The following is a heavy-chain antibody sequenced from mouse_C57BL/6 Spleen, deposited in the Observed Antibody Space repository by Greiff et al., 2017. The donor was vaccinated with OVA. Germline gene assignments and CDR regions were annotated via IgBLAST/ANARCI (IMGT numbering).Heavy chain of an antibody. D-gene: IGHD2-4*01. CDR1: GYTFTDSY. J-gene: IGHJ4*01. Sequence: QVQLQQSGAELVKPGASVKISCKASGYTFTDSYINWVKPRPGKGLEWIGKIGPGSGRTYYNEQFNGKATLTADKTSSTTDMQLSSLTSEDSAVYVGARYDYDGVYARDYWGQGTSVTVSS. CDR2: IGPGSGRT. V-gene: IGHV1-77*01. CDR3: ARYDYDGVYARDY.